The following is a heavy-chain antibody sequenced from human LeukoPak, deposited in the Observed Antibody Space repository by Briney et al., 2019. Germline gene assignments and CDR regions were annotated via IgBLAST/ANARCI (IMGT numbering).Heavy chain of an antibody. J-gene: IGHJ3*02. Sequence: GESLKISCMGSGYNFYRYWIGWVRQLPGRGLEWMGIIYPGDSDTRYSPSFQGQVTISADKSMSTAYLQWSSLKASDTAMYYCARQRISGSYFGSAFDIWGQGTMVTVSS. D-gene: IGHD1-26*01. CDR1: GYNFYRYW. CDR3: ARQRISGSYFGSAFDI. CDR2: IYPGDSDT. V-gene: IGHV5-51*01.